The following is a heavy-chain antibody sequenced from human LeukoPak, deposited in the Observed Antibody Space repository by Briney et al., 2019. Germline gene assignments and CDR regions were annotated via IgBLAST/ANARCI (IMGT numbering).Heavy chain of an antibody. V-gene: IGHV4-61*02. Sequence: PSETLSLTCTVSGGSISTGDYYWSWIRQPAGKELEWIGRIYTSGDTIYNSSLKSRVTISVDTSKNQFSLKLSSVTAADTAVYYCARLLSYYGSGSHGGYWGQGTLVTVSS. D-gene: IGHD3-10*01. CDR1: GGSISTGDYY. CDR2: IYTSGDT. J-gene: IGHJ4*02. CDR3: ARLLSYYGSGSHGGY.